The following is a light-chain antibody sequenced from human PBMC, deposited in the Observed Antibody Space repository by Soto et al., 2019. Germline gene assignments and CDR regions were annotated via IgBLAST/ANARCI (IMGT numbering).Light chain of an antibody. V-gene: IGKV1-39*01. CDR3: QHSYSPPYT. J-gene: IGKJ2*01. CDR1: QSITTY. Sequence: DIQMTQSPSSLSASVGDRVTITCRASQSITTYLNWYQQKPGKAPKVLIYAASSLRSGVPSRFSGSGSGTHFTLTISSLQPEDFATYYCQHSYSPPYTFGQGTKLEIK. CDR2: AAS.